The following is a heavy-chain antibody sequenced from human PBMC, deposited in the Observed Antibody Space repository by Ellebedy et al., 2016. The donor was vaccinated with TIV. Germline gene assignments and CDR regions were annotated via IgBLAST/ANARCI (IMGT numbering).Heavy chain of an antibody. V-gene: IGHV3-23*01. CDR1: GFTFSSYA. J-gene: IGHJ4*02. CDR2: ISNTGSRT. Sequence: GESLKISCAASGFTFSSYAMSWVRQAPGKGLESVSTISNTGSRTYYADSLEGRFIISRDNSKKTLYLQMNSLRAEDTAVYYCAKGRGGGSDSSAPRYYFDSWGLGTLVTVSS. D-gene: IGHD6-19*01. CDR3: AKGRGGGSDSSAPRYYFDS.